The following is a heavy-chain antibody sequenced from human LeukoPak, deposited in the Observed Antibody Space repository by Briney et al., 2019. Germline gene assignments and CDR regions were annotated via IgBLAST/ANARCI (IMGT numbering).Heavy chain of an antibody. D-gene: IGHD4-17*01. J-gene: IGHJ5*02. V-gene: IGHV1-46*01. Sequence: GASVKVSCKASGYTFTKYYVHWVRQAPGQGLEWMGVINPSGGSTNYAQKFQGRVTMTRDTSTSTVYMELSSLRSEDTAVYYCARDSTVTTFRGCVDPWGQGILVTVSS. CDR1: GYTFTKYY. CDR2: INPSGGST. CDR3: ARDSTVTTFRGCVDP.